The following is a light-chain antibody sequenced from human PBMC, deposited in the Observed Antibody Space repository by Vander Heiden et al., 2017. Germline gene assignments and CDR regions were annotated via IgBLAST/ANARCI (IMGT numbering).Light chain of an antibody. CDR2: WAS. J-gene: IGKJ2*01. CDR1: QRVLYSSNNKNY. V-gene: IGKV4-1*01. CDR3: LQDYSTPYT. Sequence: IVMTQSPDSLAVSLGERATINCKSSQRVLYSSNNKNYLAWYQQKPGQPPKLLIDWASTRESGVPDRFSGSGSGTDFTLSISSLQAEDVAVYYCLQDYSTPYTFGQGTKLEIK.